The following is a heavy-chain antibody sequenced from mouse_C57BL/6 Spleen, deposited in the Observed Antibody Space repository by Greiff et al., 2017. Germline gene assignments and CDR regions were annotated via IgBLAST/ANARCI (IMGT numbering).Heavy chain of an antibody. D-gene: IGHD1-1*01. CDR2: INPSNGGT. CDR1: GYTFTSYW. CDR3: AGFTTVVDYFDY. V-gene: IGHV1-53*01. Sequence: QVQLQQSGTELVKPGASVKLSCKASGYTFTSYWMHWVKQRPGQGLEWIGNINPSNGGTNYNEKFKSKATLTVDKSSSTAYMQLSSLTSEDSAVYYCAGFTTVVDYFDYWGQGTTLTVSS. J-gene: IGHJ2*01.